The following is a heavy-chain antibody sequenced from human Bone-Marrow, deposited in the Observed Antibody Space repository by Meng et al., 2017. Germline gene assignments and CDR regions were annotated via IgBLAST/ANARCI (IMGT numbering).Heavy chain of an antibody. J-gene: IGHJ6*02. CDR1: GGTFSSYA. CDR3: ARDRSEWRVAIDFFYAVDL. D-gene: IGHD5-12*01. Sequence: SVKVSCKASGGTFSSYAISWVRQAPGQGLEWMGRIIPIFGTANYAQKFQGRVTITADESTSTAYMELSSLRSEDTAVYFCARDRSEWRVAIDFFYAVDLWGQGTTVTVSS. CDR2: IIPIFGTA. V-gene: IGHV1-69*13.